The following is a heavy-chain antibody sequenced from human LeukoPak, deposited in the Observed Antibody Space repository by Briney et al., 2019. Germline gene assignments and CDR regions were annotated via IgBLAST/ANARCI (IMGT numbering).Heavy chain of an antibody. Sequence: ASVKVSCKTSGGTFSSFAVSWVRQAPGQGLEWMGRIIPILKIAKYAQKFQGRVTITADTATTTAYMELTSLRSEDTAVYYCASLGGDMDLDTFDYYYSGMDLWGQGTTVTVSS. V-gene: IGHV1-69*04. CDR2: IIPILKIA. J-gene: IGHJ6*02. CDR3: ASLGGDMDLDTFDYYYSGMDL. CDR1: GGTFSSFA. D-gene: IGHD2-21*02.